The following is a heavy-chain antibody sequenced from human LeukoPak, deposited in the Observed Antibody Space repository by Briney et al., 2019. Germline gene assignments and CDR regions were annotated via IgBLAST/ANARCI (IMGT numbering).Heavy chain of an antibody. CDR1: GGTFSSYA. CDR3: ARDRGSYFSDAFDI. Sequence: SVKVSCKASGGTFSSYAISWVRQAPGQGLEWMGGIIPIFGTANYAQKFQDRVTITADESTSTAYMELSSLRSEDTAVYYCARDRGSYFSDAFDIWGQGTMVTLSS. V-gene: IGHV1-69*13. D-gene: IGHD1-26*01. CDR2: IIPIFGTA. J-gene: IGHJ3*02.